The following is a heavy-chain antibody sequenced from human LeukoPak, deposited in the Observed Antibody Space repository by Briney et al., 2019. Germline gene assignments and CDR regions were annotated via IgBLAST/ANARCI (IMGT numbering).Heavy chain of an antibody. J-gene: IGHJ4*02. V-gene: IGHV3-43*02. CDR3: TTLHLWSGYYDY. CDR1: LFTFVDYV. D-gene: IGHD3-3*02. CDR2: ISGDGDSI. Sequence: GGSLRLSRVATLFTFVDYVMHWVRQAPGRGLEWVSLISGDGDSIYYADSVKGRFTISRDNSKDSLYMQMNSLRTQDTALYYCTTLHLWSGYYDYWGQGTLVTVSS.